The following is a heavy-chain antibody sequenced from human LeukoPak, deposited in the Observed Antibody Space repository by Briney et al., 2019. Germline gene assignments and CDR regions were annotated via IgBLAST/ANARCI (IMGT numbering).Heavy chain of an antibody. V-gene: IGHV3-33*01. CDR2: IWYDGSNK. CDR3: ARGGPIKYDSSGFYYPLDD. Sequence: GRSLRLSCAASGFTFSSYGMHWVRQAPGKGLEWVTVIWYDGSNKYFADSVKGRFTISRDNSKNTLYLQMNSLRAEDTAVYFCARGGPIKYDSSGFYYPLDDWGQGTLVTVSS. D-gene: IGHD3-22*01. J-gene: IGHJ4*02. CDR1: GFTFSSYG.